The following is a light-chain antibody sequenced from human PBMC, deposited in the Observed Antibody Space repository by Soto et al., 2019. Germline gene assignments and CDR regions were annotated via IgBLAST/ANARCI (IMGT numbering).Light chain of an antibody. J-gene: IGKJ2*01. CDR1: QSVSRNY. V-gene: IGKV3-20*01. CDR2: GAS. Sequence: ETVLTQSPGTLSLSPGERATLSCRASQSVSRNYLAWYQQKPGQAPRLLIYGASNRVTGIPDRFSGSGSGTDFTLTISRLEPEDFSVYYCQQYWSAPPEVYTFGQQTKLEIK. CDR3: QQYWSAPPEVYT.